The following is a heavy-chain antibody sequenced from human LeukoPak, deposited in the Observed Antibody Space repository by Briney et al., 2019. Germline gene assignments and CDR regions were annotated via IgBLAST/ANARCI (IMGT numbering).Heavy chain of an antibody. J-gene: IGHJ3*02. Sequence: PSETLSLTCTVSGGSITSYYWNWIRQPPGKGLEWIGYIYYSGSTNYIPSLKSRVTISVDKSKSQFSLKLSSVTAADTAVYYCAGDDFTDAFDIWGHGTMVTVSS. CDR1: GGSITSYY. CDR2: IYYSGST. D-gene: IGHD3-3*01. V-gene: IGHV4-59*08. CDR3: AGDDFTDAFDI.